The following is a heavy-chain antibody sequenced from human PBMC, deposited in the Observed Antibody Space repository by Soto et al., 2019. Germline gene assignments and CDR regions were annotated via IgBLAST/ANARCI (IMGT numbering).Heavy chain of an antibody. CDR3: ARVPYCSGGSCPNWFDP. J-gene: IGHJ5*02. V-gene: IGHV1-46*01. D-gene: IGHD2-15*01. CDR1: GYTFTSYY. CDR2: INPSGGST. Sequence: ASVKVSCKASGYTFTSYYMHWVRQAPGQGLEWMGIINPSGGSTSYGQKFQGRVTMTRDTSTSTVYMELSSLRSEDTAVYYCARVPYCSGGSCPNWFDPWGQRTLVTVSS.